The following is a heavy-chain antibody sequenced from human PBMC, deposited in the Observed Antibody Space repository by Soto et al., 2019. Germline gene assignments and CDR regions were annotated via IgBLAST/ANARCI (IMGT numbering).Heavy chain of an antibody. D-gene: IGHD3-22*01. CDR1: GFTFSTYS. V-gene: IGHV3-48*01. CDR3: ARSTYYYDSSGPPAY. Sequence: GGSLRLSCAASGFTFSTYSMNWVRQAPGKGLEWVSYISSSSSTIFYTDSVKGRFTVSRDNAKNSLYLQMNSLRAEDTADYYCARSTYYYDSSGPPAYWGQGTLVTVSS. CDR2: ISSSSSTI. J-gene: IGHJ4*02.